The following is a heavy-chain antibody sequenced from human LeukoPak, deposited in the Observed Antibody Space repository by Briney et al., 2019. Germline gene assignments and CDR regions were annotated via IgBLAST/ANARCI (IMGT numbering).Heavy chain of an antibody. D-gene: IGHD5-24*01. CDR3: TAGGEGWLQLQAFDY. CDR1: GFTFSNAW. J-gene: IGHJ4*02. V-gene: IGHV3-15*01. Sequence: SGGSLRLSCAASGFTFSNAWMSWVRQAPGKGLEWVGRIKSKTDGGTTDYAAPVKGRFTISRDDSKNTLYLQMNSLKTEDTAVYYCTAGGEGWLQLQAFDYWGQGTLVTVSS. CDR2: IKSKTDGGTT.